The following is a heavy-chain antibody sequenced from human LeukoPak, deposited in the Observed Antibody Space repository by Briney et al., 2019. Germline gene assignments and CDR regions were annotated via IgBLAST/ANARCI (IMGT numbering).Heavy chain of an antibody. J-gene: IGHJ6*02. Sequence: GGSLRLSCAASGFDFSSYGMHWVRQAPGKGLEWVAVIWYDGSNKYYADSVKGRFTISRDNSKNTLYLQMNSLRAEDTAVYYCARDPRILWFGPGDGMDVWGQGTTVTVSS. CDR2: IWYDGSNK. CDR3: ARDPRILWFGPGDGMDV. V-gene: IGHV3-33*08. CDR1: GFDFSSYG. D-gene: IGHD3-10*01.